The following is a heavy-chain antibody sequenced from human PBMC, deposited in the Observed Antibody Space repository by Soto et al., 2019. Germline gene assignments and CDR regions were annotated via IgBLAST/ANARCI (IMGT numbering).Heavy chain of an antibody. CDR2: VNNDGSGT. V-gene: IGHV3-74*01. D-gene: IGHD6-13*01. CDR3: TRGGYIHAFDI. J-gene: IGHJ3*02. CDR1: GFTFSIYW. Sequence: EVQLVASGGGLVQRGGSLRLACAASGFTFSIYWMRWDRKPPGTGLGCVSGVNNDGSGTIYPYSVKGRFTISSDNAKNTVYLEMNSMTAEDTALYFCTRGGYIHAFDIWGQGTMVTVSS.